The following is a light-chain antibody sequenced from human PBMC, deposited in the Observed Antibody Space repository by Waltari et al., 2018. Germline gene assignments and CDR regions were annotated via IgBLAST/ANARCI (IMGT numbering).Light chain of an antibody. J-gene: IGKJ1*01. Sequence: DIFLTQSPGTLSLSPGEGATLSCRASQSISRFLAWYQQKPGQAPRLLIYGASTRATGIPDRFSGSGSGTDFILTISRLEPEDFAVYYCQKYGTVPATFGQGTKVEIK. CDR2: GAS. CDR1: QSISRF. CDR3: QKYGTVPAT. V-gene: IGKV3-20*01.